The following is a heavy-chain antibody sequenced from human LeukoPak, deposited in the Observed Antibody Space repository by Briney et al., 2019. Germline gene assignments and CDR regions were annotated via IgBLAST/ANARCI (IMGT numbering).Heavy chain of an antibody. Sequence: GGSLRLSCAASGFTFTTYGMHGVRQARGKGREGGAFIRYDGGNKYYAHSVKGRFTMSRDNSKNSLYLQMNSLRAEDTAVYYCAKDRYYTSGSYFGYFDYWGQGTLVTVSS. V-gene: IGHV3-30*02. CDR1: GFTFTTYG. CDR2: IRYDGGNK. CDR3: AKDRYYTSGSYFGYFDY. D-gene: IGHD3-10*01. J-gene: IGHJ4*02.